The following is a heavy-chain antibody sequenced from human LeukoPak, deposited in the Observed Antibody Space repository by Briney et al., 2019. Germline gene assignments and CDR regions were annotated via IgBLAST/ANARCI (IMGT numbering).Heavy chain of an antibody. CDR3: ARDSATVTTPYLDY. V-gene: IGHV1-2*04. J-gene: IGHJ4*02. CDR1: GYTFTSYD. CDR2: INLNSGGT. Sequence: ASVKVSCKASGYTFTSYDINWVRQATGQGLEWMGWINLNSGGTNYAQKFQGWVTMTRDTSISTAYMELSRLRPDDTAVYYCARDSATVTTPYLDYWGQGTLVAVSS. D-gene: IGHD4-17*01.